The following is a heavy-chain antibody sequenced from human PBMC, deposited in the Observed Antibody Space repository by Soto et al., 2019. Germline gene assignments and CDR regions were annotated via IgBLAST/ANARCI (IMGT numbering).Heavy chain of an antibody. CDR2: MDPKTGNT. V-gene: IGHV1-8*01. J-gene: IGHJ4*02. CDR1: GYSXTSYD. Sequence: SXKVSCTASGYSXTSYDINWVRQATGQGLEWMGWMDPKTGNTYYGQKFKGRVTMTRKTSISTAYMELSSMTYEDTAVYYCARGRGWRDYWGQGTLFTVSS. D-gene: IGHD6-19*01. CDR3: ARGRGWRDY.